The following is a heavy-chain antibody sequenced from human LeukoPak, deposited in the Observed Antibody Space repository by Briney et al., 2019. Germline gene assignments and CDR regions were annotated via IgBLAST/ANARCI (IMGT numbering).Heavy chain of an antibody. D-gene: IGHD3-16*01. CDR2: IYYSGST. V-gene: IGHV4-59*12. CDR1: GGSSSSNY. Sequence: SETLSLTCTVSGGSSSSNYWSWIRQPPGKGLEWNGYIYYSGSTNYNPSLKSRVTISVDTSKNQFSLKLSSVTAADTAVYYCARDSGATGEVKFDPWGQGTLVTVSS. CDR3: ARDSGATGEVKFDP. J-gene: IGHJ5*02.